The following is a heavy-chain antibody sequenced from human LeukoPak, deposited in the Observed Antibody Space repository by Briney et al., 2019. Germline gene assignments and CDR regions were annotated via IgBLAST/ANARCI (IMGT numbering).Heavy chain of an antibody. D-gene: IGHD6-19*01. CDR3: ARGIAVAGTCWFDP. V-gene: IGHV4-59*01. Sequence: SETLSLTCTVSGGSISSYYWSWIRQPPGKGLEWIGYIYYSGSTNYNPSLKSRVTISVDTSKNQLSLKLSSVTAADTAVYYCARGIAVAGTCWFDPWGQGTLVTVSS. CDR1: GGSISSYY. J-gene: IGHJ5*02. CDR2: IYYSGST.